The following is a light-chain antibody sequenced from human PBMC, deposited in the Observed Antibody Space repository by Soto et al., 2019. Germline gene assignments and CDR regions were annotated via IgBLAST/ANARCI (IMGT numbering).Light chain of an antibody. Sequence: DTQMTQSPSTLSASVGDRVTIACRASQSISTWLAWYQQKPGKAPKLLIYKASSLESGVPSRFSGSGSGTQFTLTISSLQPDDFATYYCQQYSNYWTFGQGPTVEIK. CDR2: KAS. J-gene: IGKJ1*01. CDR3: QQYSNYWT. CDR1: QSISTW. V-gene: IGKV1-5*03.